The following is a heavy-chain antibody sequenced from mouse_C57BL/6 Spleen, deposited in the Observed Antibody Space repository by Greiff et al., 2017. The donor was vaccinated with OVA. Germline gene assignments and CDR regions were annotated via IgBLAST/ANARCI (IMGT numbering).Heavy chain of an antibody. CDR1: GYTFTSYW. V-gene: IGHV1-69*01. J-gene: IGHJ2*01. CDR2: IDPSDSYT. CDR3: ARSHYYGSSYDFDY. D-gene: IGHD1-1*01. Sequence: VQLQQPGAELVMPGASVKLSCKASGYTFTSYWMHWVKQRPGQGLEWIGEIDPSDSYTNYNQKFKGKSTLTVDESSSTAYMQLSSLTSEDSAVYYCARSHYYGSSYDFDYWGQGTTLTVSS.